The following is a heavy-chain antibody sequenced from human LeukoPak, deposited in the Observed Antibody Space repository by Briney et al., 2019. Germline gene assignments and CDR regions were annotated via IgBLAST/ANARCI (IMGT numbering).Heavy chain of an antibody. V-gene: IGHV3-33*01. CDR2: IWYDGTNK. J-gene: IGHJ4*02. D-gene: IGHD3-10*01. CDR1: GFTLSNYG. Sequence: PGRSLRLSCAASGFTLSNYGMHWVRQAPGKGLGWVAVIWYDGTNKQYVDSVKGRFTISRDNSENTLYLQMNSLRDEDTAVYYCARESSLTGAYFDWWGQGTLVTVSS. CDR3: ARESSLTGAYFDW.